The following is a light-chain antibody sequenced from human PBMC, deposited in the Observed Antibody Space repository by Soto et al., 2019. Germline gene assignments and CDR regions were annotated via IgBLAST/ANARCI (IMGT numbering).Light chain of an antibody. CDR3: QQYNTYST. V-gene: IGKV1-5*03. J-gene: IGKJ5*01. Sequence: DIPMTQSPSTLSGSVGDRVTITCRASQTISSWLAWYQQKPGKAPKILIYKASTLKSGVPSRFSGSGSGTEFTLTISSLQPDDVATYYCQQYNTYSTLGQGTRLEIK. CDR1: QTISSW. CDR2: KAS.